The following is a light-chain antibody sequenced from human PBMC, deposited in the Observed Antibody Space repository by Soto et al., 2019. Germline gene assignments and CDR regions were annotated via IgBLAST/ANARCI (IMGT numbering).Light chain of an antibody. Sequence: DIVMTQTPLSLPITPGEPASISCRSNQSLLNSDDGNTYLAWYQQKPGQAPRLLIYGASNRATGIPDRFSGSGSGTDFTLTISRLEPEDFAVYYCQQYGSSGTFGQGTKVDIK. CDR2: GAS. CDR3: QQYGSSGT. J-gene: IGKJ1*01. CDR1: QSLLNSDDGNTY. V-gene: IGKV3-20*01.